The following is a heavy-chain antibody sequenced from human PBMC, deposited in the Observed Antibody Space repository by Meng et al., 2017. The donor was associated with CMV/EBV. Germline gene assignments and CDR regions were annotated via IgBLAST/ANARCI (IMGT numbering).Heavy chain of an antibody. J-gene: IGHJ4*02. CDR3: ARDGPYGDPLHY. D-gene: IGHD4-17*01. CDR2: IYSGGST. CDR1: RFTVSSYY. Sequence: GESLKISCAASRFTVSSYYMSWVRQAPGKGLEWVSVIYSGGSTYYADSVKGRFTIPRDNSKNTLYLQMNSLRAEDTAVYYCARDGPYGDPLHYWGQGTLVTVSS. V-gene: IGHV3-66*02.